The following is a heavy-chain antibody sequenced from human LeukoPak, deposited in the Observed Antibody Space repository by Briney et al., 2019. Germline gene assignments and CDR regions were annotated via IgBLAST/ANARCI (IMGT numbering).Heavy chain of an antibody. V-gene: IGHV3-74*01. CDR1: GFTFSRYW. D-gene: IGHD3-16*01. CDR3: VRAVGGEGDY. CDR2: INTDASVT. Sequence: GGSLRLSCAASGFTFSRYWMHWVRQPPGKGLVWVSHINTDASVTRYADSVKGRFTTSRDNARNTLYLQMNSLRAEDTAIYYCVRAVGGEGDYWGQGTLVTVSS. J-gene: IGHJ4*02.